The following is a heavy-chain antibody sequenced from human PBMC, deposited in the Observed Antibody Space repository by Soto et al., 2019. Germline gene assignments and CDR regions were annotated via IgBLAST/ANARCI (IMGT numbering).Heavy chain of an antibody. CDR3: ARNIVVDYYYYYYMDV. CDR2: IIPIFGTA. D-gene: IGHD2-15*01. Sequence: ASVKVSCKASGGTFSSYAISWVRQAPGQGLEWMGGIIPIFGTANYAQKFQGRVTITADESTSTAYMELSSLRSEDTAVYYCARNIVVDYYYYYYMDVWGKGTTVTVSS. J-gene: IGHJ6*03. CDR1: GGTFSSYA. V-gene: IGHV1-69*13.